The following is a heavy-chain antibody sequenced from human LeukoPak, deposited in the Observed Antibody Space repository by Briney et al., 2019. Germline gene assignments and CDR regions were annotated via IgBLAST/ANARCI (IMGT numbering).Heavy chain of an antibody. CDR3: ARSASGTGYTA. CDR1: GYTFTNDD. J-gene: IGHJ4*02. CDR2: TNPNSGNT. Sequence: GASVKVSCKASGYTFTNDDISWVRQATGQGLEWIGKTNPNSGNTGYAQKFQGRVTMTRSTSVSTVHMELNSLTSEDTAVYFCARSASGTGYTAWGQGTLVTVSS. D-gene: IGHD3-9*01. V-gene: IGHV1-8*01.